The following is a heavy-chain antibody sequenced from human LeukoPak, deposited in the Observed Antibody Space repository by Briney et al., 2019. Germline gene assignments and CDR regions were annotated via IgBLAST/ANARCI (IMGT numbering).Heavy chain of an antibody. CDR1: GGSISSYY. Sequence: SETLSLTCTVSGGSISSYYWSWIRQPPGKGLEWIGYIYYSGSTNYNPSLKSRVTISVDTSKNQFSLKLSSVTAADTAVYYCARRRIVGALYYFDYWGQGTLVTVSS. J-gene: IGHJ4*02. CDR2: IYYSGST. CDR3: ARRRIVGALYYFDY. D-gene: IGHD1-26*01. V-gene: IGHV4-59*08.